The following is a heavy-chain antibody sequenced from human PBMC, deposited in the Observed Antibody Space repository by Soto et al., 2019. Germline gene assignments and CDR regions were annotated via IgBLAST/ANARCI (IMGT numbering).Heavy chain of an antibody. CDR3: ARVKLKGLWFGELGDY. V-gene: IGHV1-18*01. J-gene: IGHJ4*02. D-gene: IGHD3-10*01. Sequence: QVQLVQSGAEVKKPGASVKVSCKASGYTFTSYGISWVRQAPGQGLEWMGWISAYNGNTNYAQKLHGRVTMTTDTSTSTAYMELRSLRSDDTAVYYCARVKLKGLWFGELGDYWGQGTLVTVSS. CDR2: ISAYNGNT. CDR1: GYTFTSYG.